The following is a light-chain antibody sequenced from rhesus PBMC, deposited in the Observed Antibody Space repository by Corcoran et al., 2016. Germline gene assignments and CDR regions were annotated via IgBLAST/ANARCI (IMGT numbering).Light chain of an antibody. V-gene: IGKV1-25*01. CDR2: EGS. CDR3: QHNCGTLT. Sequence: DIQMTQSPSFLSASVGDRVTITCRASQGITNDLAWYQQKPGETPKLLIYEGSTLQSGVPSRFSVSGSGTDYAFPISSLESEDIATYYCQHNCGTLTFGGGTKVGFK. CDR1: QGITND. J-gene: IGKJ4*01.